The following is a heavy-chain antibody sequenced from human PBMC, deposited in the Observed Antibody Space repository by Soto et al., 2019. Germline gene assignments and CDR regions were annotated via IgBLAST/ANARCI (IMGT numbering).Heavy chain of an antibody. J-gene: IGHJ5*01. Sequence: GASVKVSCKASGGTFSSYAISWVRQAPGQGLEWMGGIIPIFGTANYAQKFQGRVTITADKSTSTAYMELSNLRSDDTAVYYCARDQGAWPYNWFDFWGQGTLVTVSS. CDR2: IIPIFGTA. CDR3: ARDQGAWPYNWFDF. CDR1: GGTFSSYA. V-gene: IGHV1-69*06.